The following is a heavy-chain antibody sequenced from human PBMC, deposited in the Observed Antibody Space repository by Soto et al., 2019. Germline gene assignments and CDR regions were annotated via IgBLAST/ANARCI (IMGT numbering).Heavy chain of an antibody. CDR3: AVVECSGGSCYSAMDV. D-gene: IGHD2-15*01. V-gene: IGHV4-4*02. Sequence: PSETLSLTCAVSGDSVSSGHWWNWVRQPPGKGLEWIGEIFHTGSTNYNPSLKSRVTLSVDKPKNQLSLNLRSVTAADTAVYYCAVVECSGGSCYSAMDVWGQGTTVTV. CDR1: GDSVSSGHW. J-gene: IGHJ6*02. CDR2: IFHTGST.